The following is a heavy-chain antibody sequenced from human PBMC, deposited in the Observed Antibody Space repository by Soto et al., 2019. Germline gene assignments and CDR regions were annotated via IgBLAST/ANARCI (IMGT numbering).Heavy chain of an antibody. CDR1: GGTFSSYT. CDR2: IIPNNGIA. CDR3: ARARHSVSRSWYRY. D-gene: IGHD6-13*01. V-gene: IGHV1-69*02. J-gene: IGHJ4*02. Sequence: SVKVSCKASGGTFSSYTISWVRQAPGQGLEWMGRIIPNNGIANYAQKFQGRVTMTADKSTSTAYMELRSLRSDDTAVYYCARARHSVSRSWYRYWGQGTLVTVSS.